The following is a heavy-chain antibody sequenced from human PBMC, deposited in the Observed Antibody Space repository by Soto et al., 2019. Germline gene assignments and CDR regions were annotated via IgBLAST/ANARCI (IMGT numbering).Heavy chain of an antibody. V-gene: IGHV2-70*04. CDR3: ARSDPFGGTFDY. CDR1: GVSLSTRGMR. J-gene: IGHJ4*02. D-gene: IGHD3-16*01. CDR2: IDWDDDK. Sequence: VSGPTLVNPTHTLTLTCTFSGVSLSTRGMRVSWIRQPPGKALEWLARIDWDDDKFYSTSLKTRLTISKDTSKNQVVLTVTNVDPLDTGTYYCARSDPFGGTFDYWGQGALVTVSS.